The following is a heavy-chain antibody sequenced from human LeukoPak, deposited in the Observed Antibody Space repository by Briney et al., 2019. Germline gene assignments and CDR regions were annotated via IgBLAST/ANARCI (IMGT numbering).Heavy chain of an antibody. CDR1: GFTFSSYG. D-gene: IGHD2-15*01. J-gene: IGHJ4*02. Sequence: GGSLRLSCAASGFTFSSYGMHWVRQAPGKGLEWVAVISYDGSNKYYADSVKGRFTISRDNAENSLYLQMNSLRAEDTAVYYCAREGVHCSGRSCLKAYWGQGTQVTVSS. CDR2: ISYDGSNK. CDR3: AREGVHCSGRSCLKAY. V-gene: IGHV3-30*03.